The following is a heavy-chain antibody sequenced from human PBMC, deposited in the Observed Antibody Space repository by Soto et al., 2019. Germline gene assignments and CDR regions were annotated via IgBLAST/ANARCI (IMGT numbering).Heavy chain of an antibody. Sequence: QETEQGLEWMGWISAYNGNTNYAQKLQGRVTMTTDTSTSTAYMELRSLRSDDTAVYYGARWDTVTLVAYWGHGTLVTVSS. CDR2: ISAYNGNT. CDR3: ARWDTVTLVAY. V-gene: IGHV1-18*01. J-gene: IGHJ4*01. D-gene: IGHD4-17*01.